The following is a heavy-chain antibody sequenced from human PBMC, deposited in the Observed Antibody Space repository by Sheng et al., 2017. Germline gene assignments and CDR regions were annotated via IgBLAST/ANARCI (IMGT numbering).Heavy chain of an antibody. V-gene: IGHV3-30*04. D-gene: IGHD5-18*01. CDR3: ARDPQYSYGYWGYFDL. J-gene: IGHJ2*01. CDR2: ISYDGSNK. CDR1: GFTLSSYA. Sequence: QVQLVESGGGVVQPGRSLRLSCAASGFTLSSYAMHWVRQAPGKGLEWVAVISYDGSNKYYADSVKGRFTISRDNSKNTLFLQMNSLRAEDTAMYYCARDPQYSYGYWGYFDLWGRGTLVTVSS.